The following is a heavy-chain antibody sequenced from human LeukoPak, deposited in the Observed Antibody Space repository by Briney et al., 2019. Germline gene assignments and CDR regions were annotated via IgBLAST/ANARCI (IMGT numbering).Heavy chain of an antibody. V-gene: IGHV4-59*01. Sequence: SETLSLTCTVSGGSISSYYWSWIRQPPGKGLEWIGYIYYSGSANYNPSLKSRVTISVDTSKNQFSLKPSSVTAADTAVYYCARTRANTFDYWGQGTLVTVSS. CDR1: GGSISSYY. CDR2: IYYSGSA. J-gene: IGHJ4*02. CDR3: ARTRANTFDY.